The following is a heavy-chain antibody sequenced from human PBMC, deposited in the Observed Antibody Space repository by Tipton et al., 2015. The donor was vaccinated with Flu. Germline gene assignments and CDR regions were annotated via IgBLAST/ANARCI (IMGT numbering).Heavy chain of an antibody. CDR2: IYHSGST. D-gene: IGHD2-15*01. Sequence: GSLRLSCAVSGCSISSGYYWGWIRQPPGKGLEWIGSIYHSGSTYYNPSLKSRVTISVDTSKNQFSLKLSSVTAADTAVYYCARRYCSGGSCVTGWFDPWGQGTLVTVSS. CDR3: ARRYCSGGSCVTGWFDP. J-gene: IGHJ5*02. CDR1: GCSISSGYY. V-gene: IGHV4-38-2*01.